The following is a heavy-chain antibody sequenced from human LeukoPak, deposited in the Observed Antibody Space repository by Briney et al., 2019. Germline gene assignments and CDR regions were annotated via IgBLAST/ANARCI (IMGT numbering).Heavy chain of an antibody. Sequence: SETLSLTCTVSGGSISSYYWSWLRQPAGKGLEWVGRIYTSGSTNYNPSLKSRVTISVDTSKNQFSLKLSSVTAADTAVYYCARHLWLVQQPFDYWGQGALVTVSS. CDR1: GGSISSYY. CDR2: IYTSGST. D-gene: IGHD6-19*01. V-gene: IGHV4-4*07. J-gene: IGHJ4*02. CDR3: ARHLWLVQQPFDY.